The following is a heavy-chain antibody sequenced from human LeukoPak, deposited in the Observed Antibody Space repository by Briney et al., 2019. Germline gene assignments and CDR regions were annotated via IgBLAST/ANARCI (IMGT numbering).Heavy chain of an antibody. CDR2: IYSGGST. J-gene: IGHJ4*02. CDR3: ARTEYCSGSNCYSLDY. V-gene: IGHV3-66*02. D-gene: IGHD2-15*01. CDR1: GFTVSSNY. Sequence: GGSLRLSCAASGFTVSSNYMSWVRQAPGKGLEWVSVIYSGGSTYYTDSVKGRFTISRDNSKNTLYLQMNSLRAEGTAVYYCARTEYCSGSNCYSLDYWGQGTLVTVSS.